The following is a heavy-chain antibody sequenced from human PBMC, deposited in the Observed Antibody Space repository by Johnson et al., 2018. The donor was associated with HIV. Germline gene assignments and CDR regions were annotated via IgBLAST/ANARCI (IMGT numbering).Heavy chain of an antibody. CDR1: GFTVSSNY. J-gene: IGHJ3*02. D-gene: IGHD3-10*01. Sequence: VQLVESGGGVVQPGGSLRLSCAASGFTVSSNYMSWVRQAPGKGLEWVSVIYSGGSTYYAAAVKGRFIISRDDSRNTLYLQMNGLKTEDTAVYYCTTMSALWFGDLHVFGDGFDIWGQGTMVTVSS. CDR2: IYSGGST. V-gene: IGHV3-66*01. CDR3: TTMSALWFGDLHVFGDGFDI.